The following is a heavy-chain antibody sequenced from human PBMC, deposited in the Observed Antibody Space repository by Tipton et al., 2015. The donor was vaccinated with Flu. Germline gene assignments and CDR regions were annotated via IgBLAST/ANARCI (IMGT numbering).Heavy chain of an antibody. CDR2: ISGSGGST. CDR3: AKGVGGSGRRERFDC. D-gene: IGHD3-10*01. V-gene: IGHV3-23*01. J-gene: IGHJ4*02. CDR1: GFTFSSYA. Sequence: SLRLSCAASGFTFSSYAMSWVRQAPGKGLEWVSAISGSGGSTYYADSVKGRFTISRDNSKNTLYLQMNSLGAEDTAVYYCAKGVGGSGRRERFDCWGQGTLVTVSS.